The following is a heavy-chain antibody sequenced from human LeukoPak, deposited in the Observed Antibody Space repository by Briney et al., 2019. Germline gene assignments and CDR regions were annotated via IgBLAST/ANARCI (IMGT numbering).Heavy chain of an antibody. V-gene: IGHV1-18*01. CDR3: ARYPLSYSSNWHYYFDY. CDR2: ISGSNGNT. J-gene: IGHJ4*02. CDR1: GYTFTSYG. Sequence: ASAKVSCKASGYTFTSYGVSWVRQAPGQGLEWMGWISGSNGNTNNAQKVQGRVTMTTDTSTSTAYMELRSLRSDDTAVYYCARYPLSYSSNWHYYFDYWGQGTLLTVSS. D-gene: IGHD6-13*01.